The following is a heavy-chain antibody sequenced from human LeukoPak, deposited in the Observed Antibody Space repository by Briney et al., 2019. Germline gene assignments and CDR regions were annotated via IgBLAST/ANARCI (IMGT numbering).Heavy chain of an antibody. V-gene: IGHV4-4*07. D-gene: IGHD3-9*01. J-gene: IGHJ6*02. CDR1: GGSISAYY. Sequence: SETLSLTCSVSGGSISAYYWSWIRQPAGKGLEWIGRVYRTGNTNYNPSLQSRVTMSVDTSKNQISLRLRSVTAADTSVYFCARDDFEYSVHYGMDVWGQGTAVTVSS. CDR2: VYRTGNT. CDR3: ARDDFEYSVHYGMDV.